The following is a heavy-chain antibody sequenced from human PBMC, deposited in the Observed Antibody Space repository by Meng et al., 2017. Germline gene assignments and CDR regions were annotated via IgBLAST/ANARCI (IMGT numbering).Heavy chain of an antibody. Sequence: ASVKVSCKASGYTFTSYYMHWVRQAPGQGLEWMGIINPSGGSTSYAQKFQGRVTMTRDTSTSTVYMELSSLRSEDTAVYYCARSVLTGYYTAGDDYWGQGTLVTVSS. CDR3: ARSVLTGYYTAGDDY. J-gene: IGHJ4*02. D-gene: IGHD3-9*01. CDR1: GYTFTSYY. V-gene: IGHV1-46*01. CDR2: INPSGGST.